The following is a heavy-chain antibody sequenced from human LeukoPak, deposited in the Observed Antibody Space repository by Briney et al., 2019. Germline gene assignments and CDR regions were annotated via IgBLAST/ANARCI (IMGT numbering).Heavy chain of an antibody. CDR3: ARFNGDYGVDY. V-gene: IGHV4-59*08. Sequence: SETLSLTCTVSGGSISSYYWSWIRQPPGKGLEWIGYIYYSGSTNFNPSLKSRVTISVDTSKNQFSLKLSSVTAADTAVYYCARFNGDYGVDYWGQGTLVTVSS. CDR1: GGSISSYY. J-gene: IGHJ4*02. D-gene: IGHD4-17*01. CDR2: IYYSGST.